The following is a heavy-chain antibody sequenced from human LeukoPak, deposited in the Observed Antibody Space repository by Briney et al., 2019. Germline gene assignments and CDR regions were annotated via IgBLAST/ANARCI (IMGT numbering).Heavy chain of an antibody. V-gene: IGHV4-61*01. D-gene: IGHD6-13*01. CDR3: VRDFIAAASGAFDI. Sequence: SETLSLTCTVSGGSVSSGSYYWSWIRQPPGKGLEWIGYIHYSGSTNYNPSLQSRLTIFLDTSKNQFALKLNSVTAADTAVYYCVRDFIAAASGAFDIWGQGTTVTVSS. CDR2: IHYSGST. J-gene: IGHJ3*02. CDR1: GGSVSSGSYY.